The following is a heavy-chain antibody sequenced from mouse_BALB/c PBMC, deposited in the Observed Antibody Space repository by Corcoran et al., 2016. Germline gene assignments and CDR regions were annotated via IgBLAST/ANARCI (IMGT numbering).Heavy chain of an antibody. D-gene: IGHD3-1*01. V-gene: IGHV1S56*01. CDR3: ARLARAAMDD. J-gene: IGHJ4*01. CDR2: IYPGDGST. Sequence: QVQLQQSGPELVKPGALVKLSCKAAGYTFTSYDINWMEQRPGQGLEWIGWIYPGDGSTKYNEKFKGKATLTADKSSSTAYMQISSLTSENSAVYFLARLARAAMDDWGQGTSVTLSS. CDR1: GYTFTSYD.